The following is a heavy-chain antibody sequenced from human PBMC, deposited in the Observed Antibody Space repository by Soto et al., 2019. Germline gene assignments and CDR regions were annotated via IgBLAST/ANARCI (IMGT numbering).Heavy chain of an antibody. D-gene: IGHD3-3*01. J-gene: IGHJ6*02. V-gene: IGHV3-30-3*01. CDR2: ISYDGSNK. CDR3: ARDRLPLRYYDFWSGYPNYYYGMDV. CDR1: GFTFSSYA. Sequence: HPGGSLRLSCAASGFTFSSYAMHWVRQAPGKGLEWVAVISYDGSNKYYADSVKGRFTISRDNSKNTLYLQMNSLRAEDTAVYYCARDRLPLRYYDFWSGYPNYYYGMDVWGQGTTVTVSS.